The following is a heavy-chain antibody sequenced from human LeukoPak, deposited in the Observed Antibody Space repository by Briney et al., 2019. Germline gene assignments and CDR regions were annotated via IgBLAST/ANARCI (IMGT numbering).Heavy chain of an antibody. Sequence: PSETLSLTCAVYGGSFSGYYWSWIRQPPGKGLEWIGEINHSGSTNYNPSLKSRVIISLDTSKNQFSVKLSSVTAADTAVYYCARGPIFGVVIGFDPWGQGTLVTVSS. D-gene: IGHD3-3*01. CDR2: INHSGST. CDR1: GGSFSGYY. V-gene: IGHV4-34*09. CDR3: ARGPIFGVVIGFDP. J-gene: IGHJ5*02.